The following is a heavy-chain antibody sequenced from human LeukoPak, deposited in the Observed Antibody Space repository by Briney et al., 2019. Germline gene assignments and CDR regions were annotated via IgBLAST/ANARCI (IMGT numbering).Heavy chain of an antibody. D-gene: IGHD3-22*01. V-gene: IGHV3-21*04. CDR1: GFTFSSYS. CDR3: ARLRAYDSPFMDV. Sequence: PGGSLRLSCAASGFTFSSYSMNWVRQAPWKGLEWVSSISSSSSYIYYADSVKGRFTISRDNAKNSLYLQMNSLRAEDTALYYCARLRAYDSPFMDVWGQGTTVTVSS. J-gene: IGHJ6*02. CDR2: ISSSSSYI.